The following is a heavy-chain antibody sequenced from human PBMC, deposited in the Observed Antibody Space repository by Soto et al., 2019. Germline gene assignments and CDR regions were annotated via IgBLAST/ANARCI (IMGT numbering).Heavy chain of an antibody. CDR3: AREIYSSSPGGVDY. Sequence: GSLRLSCAASGFTFSSYWVSWVRQAPGRGLEWVANIKQDGSEKYYVDSVKGRFTISRDNAKNSLYLQMNSLRAEDTAVHYCAREIYSSSPGGVDYWGQGTLVTVSS. D-gene: IGHD6-6*01. CDR2: IKQDGSEK. J-gene: IGHJ4*02. V-gene: IGHV3-7*03. CDR1: GFTFSSYW.